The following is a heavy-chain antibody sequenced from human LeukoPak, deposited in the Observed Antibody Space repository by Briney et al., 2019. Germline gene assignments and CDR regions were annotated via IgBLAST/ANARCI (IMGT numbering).Heavy chain of an antibody. D-gene: IGHD5-12*01. CDR1: GFTFSSYG. Sequence: GRSLRLSCAASGFTFSSYGMHWVRQAPGKGLEWVAVISYDGSNKYYADSVKGRFTISRDNSKNTLYPQMNSLRAEDTAVYYCAKGPIDIVATMMDGSGDDAFDIWGQGTMVTVSS. CDR3: AKGPIDIVATMMDGSGDDAFDI. J-gene: IGHJ3*02. V-gene: IGHV3-30*18. CDR2: ISYDGSNK.